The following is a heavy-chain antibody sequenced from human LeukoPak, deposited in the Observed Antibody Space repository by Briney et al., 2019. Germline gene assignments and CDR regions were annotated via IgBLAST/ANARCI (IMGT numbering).Heavy chain of an antibody. J-gene: IGHJ4*02. V-gene: IGHV3-21*01. CDR1: GFTLSSYS. Sequence: GGSLRLSCAASGFTLSSYSMNWVRQAPGKGLEWVSSISSSSSYIYYADSVKGRFTISRDNAKNSLYLQMNSLRAEDTAVYYCARGEITIFGVVITVFDYWGQGTLVTVSS. D-gene: IGHD3-3*01. CDR2: ISSSSSYI. CDR3: ARGEITIFGVVITVFDY.